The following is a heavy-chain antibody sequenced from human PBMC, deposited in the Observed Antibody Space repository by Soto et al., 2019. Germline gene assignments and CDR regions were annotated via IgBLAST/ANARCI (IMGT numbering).Heavy chain of an antibody. J-gene: IGHJ4*02. CDR1: GGTFSSYA. V-gene: IGHV1-69*01. D-gene: IGHD2-2*01. Sequence: QVQLVQSGAEVKKPGASVKVSCKASGGTFSSYAISWVRQAPGQGLEWMGVIIPIFGTANYAQKFQGRVTITADESTSTAYMELSSLRSEDTAVYYCARSRYCSSTSCYARSTHYFDYWGQGTLVTVSS. CDR2: IIPIFGTA. CDR3: ARSRYCSSTSCYARSTHYFDY.